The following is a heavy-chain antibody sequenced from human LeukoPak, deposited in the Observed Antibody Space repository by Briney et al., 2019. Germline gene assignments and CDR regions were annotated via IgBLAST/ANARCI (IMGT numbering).Heavy chain of an antibody. D-gene: IGHD2-2*01. CDR2: IKQDGREQ. V-gene: IGHV3-7*01. Sequence: PGGSLRLSCAASGFTFSSYWMSWVRQAPGKGLGWVENIKQDGREQYYVDSVKGRFTISRDNAKNSLYLQMNSLRAEDTAVYYCARDQGEDIIVVPAATNDAFDIWGQGTTVTVSS. CDR1: GFTFSSYW. CDR3: ARDQGEDIIVVPAATNDAFDI. J-gene: IGHJ3*02.